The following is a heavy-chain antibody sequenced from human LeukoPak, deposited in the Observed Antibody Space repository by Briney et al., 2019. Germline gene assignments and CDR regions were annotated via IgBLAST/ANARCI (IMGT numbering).Heavy chain of an antibody. J-gene: IGHJ4*02. CDR3: ARAVSNYYGSGSSLDY. Sequence: GGSLRLSCSASGFTFSRYSMNWVRQAPGKGLEWVSYMSSSASIIYYADSVRGRFTISRDIGKNSLYLQMNSLRAEDTAVYYCARAVSNYYGSGSSLDYWGQGTLVTVSS. V-gene: IGHV3-48*04. CDR2: MSSSASII. D-gene: IGHD3-10*01. CDR1: GFTFSRYS.